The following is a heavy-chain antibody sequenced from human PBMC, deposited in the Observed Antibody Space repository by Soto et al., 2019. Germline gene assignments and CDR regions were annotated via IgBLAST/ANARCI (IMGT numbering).Heavy chain of an antibody. CDR1: GGSMSEYF. V-gene: IGHV4-59*01. CDR3: ARDGYDGSGSPYPAY. CDR2: VYYLGST. D-gene: IGHD3-10*01. Sequence: PSETLSLTCTVSGGSMSEYFWSWIRQSPGKGLEWIGYVYYLGSTDYNPSLKSRVTISVDTSKRQFSLKLSSATVADTAVYYCARDGYDGSGSPYPAYWGPGAQVTVSS. J-gene: IGHJ4*02.